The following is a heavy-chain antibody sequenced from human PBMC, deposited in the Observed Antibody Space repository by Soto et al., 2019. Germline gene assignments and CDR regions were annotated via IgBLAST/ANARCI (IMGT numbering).Heavy chain of an antibody. D-gene: IGHD3-10*01. CDR2: ISWNSGSI. CDR3: AKDTRGFGESTSFDY. Sequence: EVQLVESGGGLVQPGRSLRLSCAASGFTFDDYAMHWVRQAPGKGLEWVSGISWNSGSIGYAVSVKGRFTISRDNAKNSLYLQMNSLRAEDTALYYCAKDTRGFGESTSFDYWGQGTLVTVSS. J-gene: IGHJ4*02. CDR1: GFTFDDYA. V-gene: IGHV3-9*01.